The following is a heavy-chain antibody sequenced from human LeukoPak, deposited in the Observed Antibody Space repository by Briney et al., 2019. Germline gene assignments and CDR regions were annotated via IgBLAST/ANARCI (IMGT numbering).Heavy chain of an antibody. CDR1: GGSFSGYY. D-gene: IGHD6-13*01. V-gene: IGHV4-34*01. Sequence: PSETLSLTCAVYGGSFSGYYWSWIRQPPGKGLEWIGEINHSGSTNYNPSLKSRVTISVDTSKNQFSLKLSSVTAADTAVYYCARSRYSSSWYPGAVYFDYWGQGTLVTVSS. CDR3: ARSRYSSSWYPGAVYFDY. J-gene: IGHJ4*02. CDR2: INHSGST.